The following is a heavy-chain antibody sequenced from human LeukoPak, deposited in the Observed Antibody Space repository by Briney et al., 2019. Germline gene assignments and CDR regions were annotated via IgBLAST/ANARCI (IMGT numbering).Heavy chain of an antibody. J-gene: IGHJ3*02. CDR3: ARDKYGYDAFDI. CDR1: GYTFTGYY. Sequence: GTSVKVSCKASGYTFTGYYMHWVRQAPGQGLEWMGWINPNSGGTNYAQKFQGRVTMTRDTSISTAYMELSRLRSDDTAVYYCARDKYGYDAFDIWGQGTMVTVSS. D-gene: IGHD4-17*01. V-gene: IGHV1-2*02. CDR2: INPNSGGT.